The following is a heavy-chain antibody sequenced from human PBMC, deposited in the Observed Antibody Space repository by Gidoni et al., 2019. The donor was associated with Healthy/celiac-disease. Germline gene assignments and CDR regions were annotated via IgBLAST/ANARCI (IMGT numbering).Heavy chain of an antibody. CDR2: ISGSGGST. Sequence: EVQLLESGGGLVQPGGSLRLYCAASGFPFSSDAMSWVRQAPGKGLEWVSAISGSGGSTYYADSVKGRFTISRDNSKNTLYLQMNSLRAEDTAVYYCAKSPHAKIAAARYFDYWGQGTLVTVSS. CDR1: GFPFSSDA. J-gene: IGHJ4*02. D-gene: IGHD6-13*01. CDR3: AKSPHAKIAAARYFDY. V-gene: IGHV3-23*01.